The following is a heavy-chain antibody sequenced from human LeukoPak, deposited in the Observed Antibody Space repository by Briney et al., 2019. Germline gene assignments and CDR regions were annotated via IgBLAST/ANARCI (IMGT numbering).Heavy chain of an antibody. D-gene: IGHD6-19*01. V-gene: IGHV4-34*08. Sequence: PSGTLSLTCAVYGGTFSGYYWSWIRQPPGKGLEWIGEINHSGSTNYNPSLKSRVTISVDTSKNQFSLKLSSVTAADTAVYYCAYRQLYLAVAGKVDYCGQGTLVTVSS. CDR1: GGTFSGYY. J-gene: IGHJ4*02. CDR2: INHSGST. CDR3: AYRQLYLAVAGKVDY.